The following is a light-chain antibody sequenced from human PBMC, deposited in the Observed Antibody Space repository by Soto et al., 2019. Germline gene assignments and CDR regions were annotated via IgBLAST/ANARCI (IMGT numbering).Light chain of an antibody. CDR2: TAS. CDR1: QGISTY. J-gene: IGKJ1*01. V-gene: IGKV1-39*01. CDR3: QQNYSATWT. Sequence: DMQMTQSPSSLSASVGDRLTITCRASQGISTYLNWYQQKPGKAPKLXSYTASTLQSGVPSRFSGSGSETDFTLTISSLKPEDFATYSCQQNYSATWTFGQGTKVDI.